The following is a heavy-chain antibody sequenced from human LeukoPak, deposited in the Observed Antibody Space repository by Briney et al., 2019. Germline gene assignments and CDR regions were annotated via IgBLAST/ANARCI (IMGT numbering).Heavy chain of an antibody. CDR2: IYHSGST. CDR3: ARHSGYDSVGYFDY. J-gene: IGHJ4*02. CDR1: GYSISSGYY. D-gene: IGHD5-12*01. V-gene: IGHV4-38-2*02. Sequence: SETLSLTCTVSGYSISSGYYWGWIRPPPGKGLEWIGSIYHSGSTYYNPSLKSRVTISVDTSKNQFSLKLSSVTAADTAVYYCARHSGYDSVGYFDYWGQGTLVTVSS.